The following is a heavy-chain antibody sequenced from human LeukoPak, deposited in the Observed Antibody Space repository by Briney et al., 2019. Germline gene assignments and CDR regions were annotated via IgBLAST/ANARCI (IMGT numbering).Heavy chain of an antibody. D-gene: IGHD3-10*01. CDR3: AKYYYGSGHYFDY. V-gene: IGHV3-23*01. CDR2: ISGSGGST. J-gene: IGHJ4*02. CDR1: GSTFSSYA. Sequence: PGGSLRLSCAASGSTFSSYAMSWVRQAPGKGLEWVSAISGSGGSTYYADSVKGRFTISRDNSKNTLYLQMNSLRAEDTAVYYCAKYYYGSGHYFDYWGQGTLVTVSS.